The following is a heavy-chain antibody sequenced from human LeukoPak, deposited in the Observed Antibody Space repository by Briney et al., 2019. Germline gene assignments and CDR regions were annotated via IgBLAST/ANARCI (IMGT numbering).Heavy chain of an antibody. D-gene: IGHD3-22*01. V-gene: IGHV3-21*01. J-gene: IGHJ4*02. CDR1: GFTFSSYS. CDR3: ARGATTYYYDSSGQAEFDY. CDR2: ISSSSSYI. Sequence: GGSLRLSCAASGFTFSSYSMNWVRQAPGKGLEWVSFISSSSSYIYYADSVKGRFTISRDNAKNSLYLQMNRLRAEDTAVYYCARGATTYYYDSSGQAEFDYWGQGTLVTVSS.